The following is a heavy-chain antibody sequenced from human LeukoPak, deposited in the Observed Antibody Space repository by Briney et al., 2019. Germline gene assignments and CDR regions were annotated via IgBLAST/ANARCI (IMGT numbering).Heavy chain of an antibody. V-gene: IGHV3-43*02. CDR3: AGGSYYYYYYGMDV. CDR2: ISGDGGST. J-gene: IGHJ6*02. CDR1: GFTFDDYA. Sequence: QPGGSLRLSCAASGFTFDDYAMHWVRQAPGKGLEWVSLISGDGGSTYYADSVKGRFTISRDNSKNSLYLQMNSLRTEDTAFYYCAGGSYYYYYYGMDVWGQGTTVTVSS. D-gene: IGHD1-26*01.